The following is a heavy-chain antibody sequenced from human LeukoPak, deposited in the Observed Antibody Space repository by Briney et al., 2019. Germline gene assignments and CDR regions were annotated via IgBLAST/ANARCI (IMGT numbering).Heavy chain of an antibody. CDR1: GYTLTDLS. CDR2: FDPEDGET. Sequence: ASVNVSFKVSGYTLTDLSMHWVRQAPGKGLEWMGGFDPEDGETIYAQKFQGRVTMTEDTSTDTAYMELSSLRSEDTAVYYCATGGDLIGDDFYYYYMDVWGKGTTVTVSS. V-gene: IGHV1-24*01. CDR3: ATGGDLIGDDFYYYYMDV. J-gene: IGHJ6*03. D-gene: IGHD3-9*01.